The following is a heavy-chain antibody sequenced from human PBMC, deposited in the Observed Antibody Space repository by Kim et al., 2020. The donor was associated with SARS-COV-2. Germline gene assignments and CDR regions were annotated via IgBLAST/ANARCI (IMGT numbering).Heavy chain of an antibody. CDR1: GGSFSGYY. CDR3: ASRVVLLWFGELSG. CDR2: INHSGST. V-gene: IGHV4-34*01. J-gene: IGHJ4*02. Sequence: SETLSLTCAVYGGSFSGYYWSWIRQPPGKGLEWIGEINHSGSTNYNPSLKSRVTISVDTSKNQFSLKLSSVTAADTAVYYCASRVVLLWFGELSGWGQGTLVTVSS. D-gene: IGHD3-10*01.